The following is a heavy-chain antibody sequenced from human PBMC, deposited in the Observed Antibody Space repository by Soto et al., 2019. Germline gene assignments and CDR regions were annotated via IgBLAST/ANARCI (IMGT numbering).Heavy chain of an antibody. CDR1: VFSFSSYT. CDR2: ITNRGTHT. V-gene: IGHV3-21*06. D-gene: IGHD2-15*01. J-gene: IGHJ5*01. Sequence: LRLSFTASVFSFSSYTMNWVRQAPGKGLQWVASITNRGTHTYSADSVKGRFTISRDNDKNSLYLQMNNLRAEDTATYYCARAHEVAWFDSWGLGTLVTVSS. CDR3: ARAHEVAWFDS.